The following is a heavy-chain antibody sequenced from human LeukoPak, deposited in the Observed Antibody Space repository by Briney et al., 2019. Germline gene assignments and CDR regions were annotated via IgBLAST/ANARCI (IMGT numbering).Heavy chain of an antibody. CDR2: IYYSGST. Sequence: SETLSLTYAVSGYSISSGYYWGWIRQPPGKGLEWIGSIYYSGSTYYNPSLKSRVTISVDTSKNQFSLKLSSVTAADTAVYYCARVTMVRGAPSHTRSVRFDPWGQGTLVTVSS. CDR3: ARVTMVRGAPSHTRSVRFDP. CDR1: GYSISSGYY. J-gene: IGHJ5*02. V-gene: IGHV4-38-2*01. D-gene: IGHD3-10*01.